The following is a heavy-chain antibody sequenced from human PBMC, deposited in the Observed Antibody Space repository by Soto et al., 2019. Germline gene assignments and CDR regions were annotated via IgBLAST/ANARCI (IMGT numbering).Heavy chain of an antibody. J-gene: IGHJ6*02. CDR1: GYTFTDYF. CDR3: TRGRQYYQYAMDV. CDR2: INPSGGST. Sequence: QVQVVQSGAEVKKPGASERISCKASGYTFTDYFIHWVRQAPGQGLEWMGRINPSGGSTTKAQKFQGRITMTGDTSTSTAYMELSSLRSDDTAVYYCTRGRQYYQYAMDVWGQGTTVTVSS. V-gene: IGHV1-46*03.